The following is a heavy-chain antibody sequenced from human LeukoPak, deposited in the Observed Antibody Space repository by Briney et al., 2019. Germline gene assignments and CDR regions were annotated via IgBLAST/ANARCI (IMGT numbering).Heavy chain of an antibody. CDR2: INPNSGGT. Sequence: ASVKVSCKASGYTLTGYYMHWVRQAPGQGLEWVGWINPNSGGTNFAQKFQGRVTMTRDTSISTAYMELSRLRSDDTAVYYCARESGDSSGWYRYGMDVWGQGTTVTVS. D-gene: IGHD6-19*01. CDR1: GYTLTGYY. CDR3: ARESGDSSGWYRYGMDV. V-gene: IGHV1-2*02. J-gene: IGHJ6*02.